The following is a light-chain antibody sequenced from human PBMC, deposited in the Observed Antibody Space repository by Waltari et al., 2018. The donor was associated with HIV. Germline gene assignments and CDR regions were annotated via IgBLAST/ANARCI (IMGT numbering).Light chain of an antibody. Sequence: VLPQSPATLSLSPGERATLSCRPSQSVSNNYLAWYQQNPGQAPRLLIYGTSSRATGIPDRFSGSGSGTDFTLTISRLEAEDFAVYYCQQYGSSLLTFGGGTKVEIK. CDR1: QSVSNNY. V-gene: IGKV3-20*01. J-gene: IGKJ4*01. CDR2: GTS. CDR3: QQYGSSLLT.